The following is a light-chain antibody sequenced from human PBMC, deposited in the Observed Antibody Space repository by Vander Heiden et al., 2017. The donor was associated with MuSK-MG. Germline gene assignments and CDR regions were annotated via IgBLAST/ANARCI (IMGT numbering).Light chain of an antibody. V-gene: IGKV1-39*01. J-gene: IGKJ4*01. CDR2: GAS. Sequence: DIQMTQSPSSLSASVGDGVTITCRASQSISIYLNWFQQKPGKAPKLLIYGASSLQSGVPSRFSGSGSGTDFTLTISRLQPEDFATYYCQQRDSSPVTFGGGTKVEIK. CDR1: QSISIY. CDR3: QQRDSSPVT.